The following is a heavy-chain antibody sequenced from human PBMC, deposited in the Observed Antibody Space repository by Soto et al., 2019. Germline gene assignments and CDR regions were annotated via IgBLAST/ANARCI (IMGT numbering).Heavy chain of an antibody. Sequence: GGSLRLSCAASGFTFTNYWMHWVRQAPGKGLVWDSRINSDGSSTNYADSVKGRFTISRDNAKNTLYLQMNSLRAEDTDVYYRAKDLLRLAPVRYSGSYYLHAFDIWGQGTMVTVSS. CDR2: INSDGSST. D-gene: IGHD1-26*01. J-gene: IGHJ3*02. CDR1: GFTFTNYW. CDR3: AKDLLRLAPVRYSGSYYLHAFDI. V-gene: IGHV3-74*01.